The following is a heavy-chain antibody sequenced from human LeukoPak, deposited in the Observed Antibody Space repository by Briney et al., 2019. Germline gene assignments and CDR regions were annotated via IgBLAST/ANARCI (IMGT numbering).Heavy chain of an antibody. D-gene: IGHD3-3*01. Sequence: GGSLRLSCAASGFTFSSYSMNWVRQAPGKGLEWVANIKQDGSEKYYVDSVKGRFTISRDNAKNSLYLQVNSLRAEDTAVYYCAGGSGFLVTSWGQGTLVAVSS. V-gene: IGHV3-7*04. J-gene: IGHJ5*02. CDR1: GFTFSSYS. CDR2: IKQDGSEK. CDR3: AGGSGFLVTS.